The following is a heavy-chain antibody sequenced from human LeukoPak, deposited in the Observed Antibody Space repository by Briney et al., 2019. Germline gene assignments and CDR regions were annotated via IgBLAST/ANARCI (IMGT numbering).Heavy chain of an antibody. CDR3: ARLKFYDSTGYSPGYYMDV. CDR1: GGAIISYY. CDR2: IYPTGNT. Sequence: PSETLSLTCSVSGGAIISYYWSWIRQPAGKGPEWIGRIYPTGNTDYNPSLKTRVTMSPDLSKKHFSLRLRSVTAADTAVYYCARLKFYDSTGYSPGYYMDVWGKGTAVTVSS. J-gene: IGHJ6*03. D-gene: IGHD3-22*01. V-gene: IGHV4-4*07.